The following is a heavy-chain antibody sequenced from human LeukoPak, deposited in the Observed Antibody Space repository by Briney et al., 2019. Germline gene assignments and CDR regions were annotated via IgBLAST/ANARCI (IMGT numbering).Heavy chain of an antibody. Sequence: SETLSLTCTVSGGSISSYYWSWIRQPPGKGLEWIGYIYYSGSTNYNPSLKSRVTISVDTSKNQFSLKLSSVTAADTAVYYCASADEYYYDSSGYRIDDASDIWGQGTMVTVSS. CDR2: IYYSGST. D-gene: IGHD3-22*01. V-gene: IGHV4-59*08. CDR3: ASADEYYYDSSGYRIDDASDI. J-gene: IGHJ3*02. CDR1: GGSISSYY.